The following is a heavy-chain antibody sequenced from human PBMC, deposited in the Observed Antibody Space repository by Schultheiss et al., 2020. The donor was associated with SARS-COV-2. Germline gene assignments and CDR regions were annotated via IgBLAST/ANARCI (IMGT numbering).Heavy chain of an antibody. CDR2: INHSGST. CDR3: AREARDYDFWSGYYCGWFDP. Sequence: SETLSLTCAVYGGSFSGYYWSWIRQPPGKGLEWIGEINHSGSTNYNPSLKSRVTISVDTSKNQFSLKLSSVTAADTAVYYCAREARDYDFWSGYYCGWFDPWGQGTLVTVSS. D-gene: IGHD3-3*01. CDR1: GGSFSGYY. V-gene: IGHV4-34*01. J-gene: IGHJ5*02.